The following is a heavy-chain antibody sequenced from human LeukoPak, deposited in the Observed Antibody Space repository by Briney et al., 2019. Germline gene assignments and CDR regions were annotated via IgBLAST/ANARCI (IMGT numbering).Heavy chain of an antibody. V-gene: IGHV1-69*13. D-gene: IGHD3-10*01. CDR3: ARVGYYYGSGSYWFDP. J-gene: IGHJ5*02. CDR2: IIPILGTT. Sequence: GASVKVSCKASGGTLNSYAFSWVQQAPGQGLEWMGGIIPILGTTNYAQKFQGRVTITADESTSTAYMELSSLRSEDTAVYYCARVGYYYGSGSYWFDPWGQGTLVTVSS. CDR1: GGTLNSYA.